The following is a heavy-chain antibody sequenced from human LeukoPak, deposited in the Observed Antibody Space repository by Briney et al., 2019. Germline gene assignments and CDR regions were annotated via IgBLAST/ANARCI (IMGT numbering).Heavy chain of an antibody. D-gene: IGHD3-22*01. CDR2: ILSDGSKE. J-gene: IGHJ4*02. CDR3: AKSRGYYYEKSGPADY. V-gene: IGHV3-30*04. CDR1: GFTFSSYA. Sequence: PGESLRLSCAASGFTFSSYAMHWVRQAPGKGLEWVAVILSDGSKEFYTDSVKGRFTISRDNSKNTLYLQMNSLSAEDTAVYYCAKSRGYYYEKSGPADYWGQGTLVTVSS.